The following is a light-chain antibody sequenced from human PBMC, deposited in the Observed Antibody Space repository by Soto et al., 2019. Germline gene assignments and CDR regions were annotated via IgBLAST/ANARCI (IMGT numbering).Light chain of an antibody. CDR1: QSISTY. J-gene: IGKJ4*02. V-gene: IGKV1-39*01. Sequence: DIQMTQSPSSLSASVGDRVTITCRASQSISTYLHWYQQKPGKAPNLLIHGESSLQSGVPSRFSGSGSGTDFTLTIGNLQPEDFASYYCQQSHSTPITFGGGTRVEI. CDR2: GES. CDR3: QQSHSTPIT.